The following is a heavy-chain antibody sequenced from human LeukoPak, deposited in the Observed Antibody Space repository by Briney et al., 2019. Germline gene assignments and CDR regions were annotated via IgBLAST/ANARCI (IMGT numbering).Heavy chain of an antibody. J-gene: IGHJ3*02. D-gene: IGHD2-2*01. CDR3: ARYCSSTSCFFDAFDI. CDR1: GGSISSGDYY. Sequence: SQTLSLTCTVSGGSISSGDYYWSWIRQPPGKGLEWIGYIYYSGSTYYHPSLKSRVTISVDTSKNQFSLKLSSVTAAVTAVYYCARYCSSTSCFFDAFDIWGQGTVVTVSS. V-gene: IGHV4-30-4*08. CDR2: IYYSGST.